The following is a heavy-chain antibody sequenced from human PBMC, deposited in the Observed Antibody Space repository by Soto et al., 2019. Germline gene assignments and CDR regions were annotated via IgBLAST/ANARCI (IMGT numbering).Heavy chain of an antibody. CDR3: ARVVDYCDPYYYYGMDV. V-gene: IGHV3-21*01. D-gene: IGHD3-22*01. CDR2: ISCSTSYI. CDR1: GFTFSSYS. Sequence: EVQLVESGGGLVKPGGSLRLSCAASGFTFSSYSMNWVRQAPGKGLEWVSSISCSTSYIYYADSVKGRFTISRDNAKNSLYLQMNSLSAEDTAVYDCARVVDYCDPYYYYGMDVWGQGTTVTVSS. J-gene: IGHJ6*02.